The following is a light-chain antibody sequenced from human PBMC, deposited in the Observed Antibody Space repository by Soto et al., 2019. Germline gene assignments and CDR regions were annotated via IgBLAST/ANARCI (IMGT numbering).Light chain of an antibody. CDR3: GSWDSSLSAYV. CDR2: SNN. Sequence: QSVLTQPPSASGTPGQRVTISCSGSSSNIGSNTVYWYQQLPGTAPKLVIYSNNRRPSGVPDRFSGSKSGTSASLAISGLQTGDEADYYCGSWDSSLSAYVFGTGTKVTVL. J-gene: IGLJ1*01. CDR1: SSNIGSNT. V-gene: IGLV1-44*01.